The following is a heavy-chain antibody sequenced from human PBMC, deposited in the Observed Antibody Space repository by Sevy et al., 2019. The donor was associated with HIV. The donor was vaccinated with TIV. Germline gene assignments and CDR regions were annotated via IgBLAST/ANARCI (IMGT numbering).Heavy chain of an antibody. J-gene: IGHJ4*02. Sequence: GGSLRLSCAASGFTFSSYWMHWVRQAPGKGLVWVSRINSDGSSTSYANSVKGRFTISRDNAKNTLYLQMNSLRAEDTAVYYCARTGNTMVRGVIIPFDYWGQGTLVTVSS. CDR1: GFTFSSYW. V-gene: IGHV3-74*01. CDR3: ARTGNTMVRGVIIPFDY. CDR2: INSDGSST. D-gene: IGHD3-10*01.